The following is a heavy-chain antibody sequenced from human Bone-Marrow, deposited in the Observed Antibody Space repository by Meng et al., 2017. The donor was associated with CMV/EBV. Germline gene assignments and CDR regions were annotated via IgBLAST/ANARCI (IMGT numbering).Heavy chain of an antibody. D-gene: IGHD6-19*01. CDR1: GGTFSSYA. Sequence: ASVKVSCKASGGTFSSYAISWVRQAPGQGLEWMGWINPNSGGTNYAQKFQGRVTMTRDTSISTAYMELSRLRSDDTAVYYCATCPPKQWLGTYYYYYGMDVWGQGTTVTVSS. CDR3: ATCPPKQWLGTYYYYYGMDV. V-gene: IGHV1-2*02. CDR2: INPNSGGT. J-gene: IGHJ6*02.